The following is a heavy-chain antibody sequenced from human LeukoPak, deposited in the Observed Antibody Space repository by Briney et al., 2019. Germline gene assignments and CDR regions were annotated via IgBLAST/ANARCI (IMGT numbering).Heavy chain of an antibody. CDR2: FDPEDGET. D-gene: IGHD3-3*01. CDR1: GYTLAELS. CDR3: ATDSDFRSGPDNDAFDI. Sequence: ASVKVSCKVSGYTLAELSMHWVRQAPGKGLEWMGGFDPEDGETIYAQKFQGRVTMTEDTSTDTAYMELSSLRSEDTAVYYCATDSDFRSGPDNDAFDIWGQGTMVTVSS. V-gene: IGHV1-24*01. J-gene: IGHJ3*02.